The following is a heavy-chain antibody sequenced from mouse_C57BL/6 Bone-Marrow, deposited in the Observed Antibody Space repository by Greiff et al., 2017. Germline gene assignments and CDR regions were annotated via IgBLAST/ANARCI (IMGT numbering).Heavy chain of an antibody. V-gene: IGHV5-6*01. D-gene: IGHD4-1*01. J-gene: IGHJ3*01. CDR3: ARLGSPFAY. CDR1: GFTFSSYG. CDR2: ISSGGSYT. Sequence: EVKLVESGGDLVKPGGSLKLSCAASGFTFSSYGMSWVRQTPDKRLEWVATISSGGSYTYYPDSVKGRFTISRDNAKNTLYLQMSSLKSEDTAMYYCARLGSPFAYWGQGTLVTVSA.